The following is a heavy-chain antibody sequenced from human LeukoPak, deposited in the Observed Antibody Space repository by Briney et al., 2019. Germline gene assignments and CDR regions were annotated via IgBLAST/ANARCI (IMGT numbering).Heavy chain of an antibody. CDR1: GYTFTGYY. V-gene: IGHV1-2*02. J-gene: IGHJ4*02. CDR2: INPNSGGT. D-gene: IGHD3-10*01. Sequence: ASVKVSCKASGYTFTGYYMHWVRQAPGQGLEWMGWINPNSGGTNYAQKFQGRVTMTRDTSISTAYMELSRLRSDDTAVYYCARAWGDYYGSGSYYHFDYWGQGTLVTVSS. CDR3: ARAWGDYYGSGSYYHFDY.